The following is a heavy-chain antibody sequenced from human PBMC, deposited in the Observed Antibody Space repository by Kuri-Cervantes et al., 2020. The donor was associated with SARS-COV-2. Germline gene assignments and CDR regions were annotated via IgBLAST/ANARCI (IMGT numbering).Heavy chain of an antibody. D-gene: IGHD3-9*01. CDR1: GGSVSSGSYY. V-gene: IGHV4-61*01. CDR3: ARGGFLTGYRGTRGAFDI. J-gene: IGHJ3*02. CDR2: IYYSGST. Sequence: ESLKISCTVSGGSVSSGSYYWSWIRQPPGKGLEWIGYIYYSGSTNYNPSLKSRVTISVDTSKNQFSLKLSSVTAADTAVYYCARGGFLTGYRGTRGAFDIWGQGTMVTVSS.